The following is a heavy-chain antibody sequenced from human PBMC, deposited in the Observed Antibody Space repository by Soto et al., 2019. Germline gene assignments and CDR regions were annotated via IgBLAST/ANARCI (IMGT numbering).Heavy chain of an antibody. Sequence: QVQLQESGPGLVKPSETLSLTCTVSGGSISSYYWSWIRQPPGKGLEWIGYIYYSGSTNYNPSLESRVTISVDTSKNQFSLKLSSVTAADTAVYYCARYHSSSPFDYWGQGTLVTVSS. D-gene: IGHD6-6*01. V-gene: IGHV4-59*01. CDR3: ARYHSSSPFDY. J-gene: IGHJ4*02. CDR1: GGSISSYY. CDR2: IYYSGST.